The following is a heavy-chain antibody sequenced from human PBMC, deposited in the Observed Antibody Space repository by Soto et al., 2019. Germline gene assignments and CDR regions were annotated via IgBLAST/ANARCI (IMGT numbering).Heavy chain of an antibody. Sequence: EVQLVESGGGLVQPGGSLRLSCAASGFTFSSYWMHWVRQAPGKGLVWVSRINSDGSSTSYADSVKGRFTISRDNTKNTVYLQMNSLRAEDTAVYYCASHLLTMTYLDYWGQGTLVTVSS. CDR1: GFTFSSYW. V-gene: IGHV3-74*01. CDR3: ASHLLTMTYLDY. CDR2: INSDGSST. D-gene: IGHD3-22*01. J-gene: IGHJ4*02.